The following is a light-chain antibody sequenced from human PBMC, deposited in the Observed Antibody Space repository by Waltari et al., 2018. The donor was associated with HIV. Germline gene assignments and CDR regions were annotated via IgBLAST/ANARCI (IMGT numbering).Light chain of an antibody. CDR2: RNN. Sequence: QSVLTQPPSASGTPGQRVTISCSGSRSHIGSNYVYWYQQIPGTAPKLLIYRNNQRPSGVPDRFSGSKSGTSASLAISGVRSEDEADYYCAAWDDSLLYVFGTGTKVTVL. CDR1: RSHIGSNY. V-gene: IGLV1-47*01. J-gene: IGLJ1*01. CDR3: AAWDDSLLYV.